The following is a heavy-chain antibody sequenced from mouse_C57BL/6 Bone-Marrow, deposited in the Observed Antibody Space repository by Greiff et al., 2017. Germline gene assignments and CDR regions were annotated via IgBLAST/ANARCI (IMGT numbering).Heavy chain of an antibody. CDR1: GYTFTSYW. D-gene: IGHD1-1*01. CDR2: IYPGSGST. J-gene: IGHJ2*01. V-gene: IGHV1-55*01. CDR3: ARITTVVAITLDY. Sequence: QVQLQQPGAELVKPGASVKMSCKASGYTFTSYWITWVKQRPGQGLEWIGDIYPGSGSTNYNEKFKSKATLTVDTSSSTAYMQLSSLTSEDSAVYYCARITTVVAITLDYWGQGTTLTVAS.